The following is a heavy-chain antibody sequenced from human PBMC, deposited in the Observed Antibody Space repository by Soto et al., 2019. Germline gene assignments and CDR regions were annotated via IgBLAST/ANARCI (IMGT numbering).Heavy chain of an antibody. V-gene: IGHV1-18*01. Sequence: QVQLVQSGAEVKNPGASVKVSCKTSGYTFTKYGVGWVRQAPGQGLEWMGWISVSSGNANYAEKVQGRITLTTDTSTSTAYIELRSLRSDDKAVYYCAREMAGLGGEYDYWGQGTLVTVSS. CDR2: ISVSSGNA. CDR1: GYTFTKYG. CDR3: AREMAGLGGEYDY. D-gene: IGHD3-16*01. J-gene: IGHJ4*02.